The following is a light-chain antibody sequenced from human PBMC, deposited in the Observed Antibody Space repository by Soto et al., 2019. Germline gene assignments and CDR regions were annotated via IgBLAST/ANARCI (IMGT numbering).Light chain of an antibody. CDR1: QGISKD. CDR3: QQSYRPPPIT. V-gene: IGKV1-17*03. CDR2: GAS. J-gene: IGKJ5*01. Sequence: DIQMTQSPSAMSASVGDRVTITCRASQGISKDLAWFQQKPGKVPKRLIYGASSLQSGVPSRFSGSGSGTDFTLTISSLQPEDFATYYCQQSYRPPPITFGQGTRLEIK.